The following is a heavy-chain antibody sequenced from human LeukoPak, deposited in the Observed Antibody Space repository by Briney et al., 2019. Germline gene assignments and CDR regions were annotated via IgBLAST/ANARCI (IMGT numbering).Heavy chain of an antibody. CDR2: IYYSGST. D-gene: IGHD5-24*01. Sequence: SETLSLTCTVSGGFISSYYWNWIRQPPGKGLEWIANIYYSGSTNHNPSLKSRVSISVDTSKNQFSLRLSSVTAADTAVYYCARSGGYNSNFDYWGQGTLVTVSS. V-gene: IGHV4-59*01. CDR3: ARSGGYNSNFDY. J-gene: IGHJ4*02. CDR1: GGFISSYY.